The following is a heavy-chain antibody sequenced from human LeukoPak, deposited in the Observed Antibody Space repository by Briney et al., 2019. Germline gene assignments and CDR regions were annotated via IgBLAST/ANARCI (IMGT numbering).Heavy chain of an antibody. D-gene: IGHD3-22*01. J-gene: IGHJ4*02. Sequence: PSQTLSLTCTVSGGSISSGGYYWSWIRQHPGKGLEWIGYIYYSGSTYYNPSLKSRVTISADTSKNQFSLKLSSVTAADTAVYYCAREYFYHSRRMMNLFDYWGQGTLVTVSS. CDR1: GGSISSGGYY. CDR2: IYYSGST. V-gene: IGHV4-31*03. CDR3: AREYFYHSRRMMNLFDY.